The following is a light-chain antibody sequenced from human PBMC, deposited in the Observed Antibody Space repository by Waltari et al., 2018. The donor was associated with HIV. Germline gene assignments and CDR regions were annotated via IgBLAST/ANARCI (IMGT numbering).Light chain of an antibody. CDR3: QSYDSSLSGSFV. Sequence: QSVLTQPPSVSGAPGQRVTIPCTGSSSNIGAGSDVHWFQQLPGTAPKLLIYADDNRPSGVPDRFSGSKSGTSASLAITGLQAEDEADYYCQSYDSSLSGSFVFGTGTKVTVL. J-gene: IGLJ1*01. CDR2: ADD. V-gene: IGLV1-40*01. CDR1: SSNIGAGSD.